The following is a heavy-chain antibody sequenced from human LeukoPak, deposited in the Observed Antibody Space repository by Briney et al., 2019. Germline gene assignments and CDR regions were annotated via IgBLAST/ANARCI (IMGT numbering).Heavy chain of an antibody. CDR2: IYYSGST. Sequence: PSETLSLTCAVSGGSISSGGYSWSWIRQPPGKGLEWIGYIYYSGSTYYNPSLMSRVTISIDTSKKHFSLKMTSVTAADTAVYYCARDKMGGFDYWGQGTLVTVSS. CDR1: GGSISSGGYS. V-gene: IGHV4-30-4*07. CDR3: ARDKMGGFDY. J-gene: IGHJ4*02. D-gene: IGHD3-16*01.